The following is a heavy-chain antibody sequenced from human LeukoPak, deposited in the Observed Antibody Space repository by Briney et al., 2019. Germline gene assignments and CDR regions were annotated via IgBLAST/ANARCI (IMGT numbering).Heavy chain of an antibody. CDR2: ISPYNDNT. J-gene: IGHJ4*02. V-gene: IGHV1-18*01. CDR1: GYSFPSYG. CDR3: ARHFYGSGTYYHFDY. Sequence: ASVTVSCKASGYSFPSYGISWVRQAPGQGPEWVGWISPYNDNTNYAQKLQGRATLTTDTSTSTACMELRSLRSDDTAVYYCARHFYGSGTYYHFDYWGQGTLVTVSS. D-gene: IGHD3-10*01.